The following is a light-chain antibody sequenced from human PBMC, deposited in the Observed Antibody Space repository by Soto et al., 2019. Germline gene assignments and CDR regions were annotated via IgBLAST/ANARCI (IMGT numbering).Light chain of an antibody. V-gene: IGLV2-14*03. CDR1: NSDIGGYKY. J-gene: IGLJ2*01. CDR3: CSYTGSSTLV. Sequence: QSALTQPASVSGSPGQSITISCTGTNSDIGGYKYVSWYQQHPGKAPKLMIFDVSNRPSGVSNRFSGSKSGNTASLIISGLQVEDEADYYCCSYTGSSTLVFGGGTQLTVL. CDR2: DVS.